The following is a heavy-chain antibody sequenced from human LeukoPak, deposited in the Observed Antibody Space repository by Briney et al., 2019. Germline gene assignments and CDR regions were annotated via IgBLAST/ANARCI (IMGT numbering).Heavy chain of an antibody. D-gene: IGHD5-12*01. V-gene: IGHV3-9*01. J-gene: IGHJ4*02. CDR2: ISWNSGYI. Sequence: GGSLRLSCAASGNYWMHWVRHAPGKGLEWVSGISWNSGYIGYADSVKGRFTISRDNAKNSLYLQMNSLRAEDTALYYCAKAVRSSGYDLFDSWGQGALVTVSS. CDR1: GNYW. CDR3: AKAVRSSGYDLFDS.